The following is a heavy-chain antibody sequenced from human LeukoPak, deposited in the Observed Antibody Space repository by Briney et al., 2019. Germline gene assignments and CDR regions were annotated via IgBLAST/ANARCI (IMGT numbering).Heavy chain of an antibody. Sequence: SETLSLTCTVSGYSISTGYYWGWIRQPPGKGLEWIGSIYHSGSTYYNPSLKSRVTISVDTSKNQFSLKLSSVTAADTAVYYCARGRYYDFWSGYYDRPWYFDYWGQGTLVTVSS. D-gene: IGHD3-3*01. V-gene: IGHV4-38-2*02. CDR3: ARGRYYDFWSGYYDRPWYFDY. CDR1: GYSISTGYY. CDR2: IYHSGST. J-gene: IGHJ4*02.